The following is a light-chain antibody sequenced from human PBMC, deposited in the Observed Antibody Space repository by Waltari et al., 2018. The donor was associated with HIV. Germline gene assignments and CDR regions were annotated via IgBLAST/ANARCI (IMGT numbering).Light chain of an antibody. V-gene: IGLV2-23*01. CDR1: SSDVGSCKF. CDR2: EGT. J-gene: IGLJ3*02. Sequence: QSALTQPASVSGSPGQSISISCTGPSSDVGSCKFVSWYQKHPGKAPNLLIYEGTKRPSGVSNRFSASKSGNTASLTISGLQAEDEADYYCCSCATPNTRVFGGGTKLTVL. CDR3: CSCATPNTRV.